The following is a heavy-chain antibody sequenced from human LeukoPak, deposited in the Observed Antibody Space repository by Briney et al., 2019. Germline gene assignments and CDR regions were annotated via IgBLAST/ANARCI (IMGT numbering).Heavy chain of an antibody. CDR2: IYHSGST. CDR3: ARNSGYGYYFDY. CDR1: GYSISSGYY. V-gene: IGHV4-38-2*02. Sequence: SETLSLTCTVSGYSISSGYYWGWIRQPPGKGLEWIGEIYHSGSTNYNPSLKSRVTISVDKSKNQFSLKLSSVTAADTAVYYCARNSGYGYYFDYWGQGTLVTVSS. J-gene: IGHJ4*02. D-gene: IGHD5-12*01.